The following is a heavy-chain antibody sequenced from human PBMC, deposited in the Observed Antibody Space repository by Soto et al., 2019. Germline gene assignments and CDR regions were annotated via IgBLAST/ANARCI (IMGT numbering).Heavy chain of an antibody. D-gene: IGHD2-2*03. CDR2: IYYTGNT. J-gene: IGHJ4*02. CDR1: GGSISPSY. CDR3: AAGLDHNKVGY. V-gene: IGHV4-59*01. Sequence: QVRLQESGPGLVKPSETLSLTCTVSGGSISPSYWNWVRQPTGKRPEWIGCIYYTGNTHYNPSLKSRVTISRDTSTNQFSLELTSVTAAETAMYFCAAGLDHNKVGYWGQGTLVTVSS.